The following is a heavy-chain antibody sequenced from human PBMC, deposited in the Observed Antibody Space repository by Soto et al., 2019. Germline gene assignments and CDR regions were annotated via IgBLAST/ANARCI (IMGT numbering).Heavy chain of an antibody. CDR1: GFTFSSYG. Sequence: QVQLVESGGGVVQPGRSLRLSCAASGFTFSSYGMQWVRQAPSKGLEWVAVISYDGSNKYYADSVKGRFTISRDNSKNTLYLQMNSLRAEDTAVYYCAKETYSGPLDYWGQGTLVTVSS. J-gene: IGHJ4*02. CDR2: ISYDGSNK. CDR3: AKETYSGPLDY. D-gene: IGHD2-15*01. V-gene: IGHV3-30*18.